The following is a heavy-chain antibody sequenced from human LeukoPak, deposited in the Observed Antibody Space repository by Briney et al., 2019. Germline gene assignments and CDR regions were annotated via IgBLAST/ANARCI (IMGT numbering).Heavy chain of an antibody. V-gene: IGHV4-59*01. CDR2: INYTGTT. J-gene: IGHJ2*01. D-gene: IGHD3-22*01. CDR3: ARDYDNTGLRHFDL. CDR1: GASISDYY. Sequence: PSETLSLTCTVSGASISDYYWSWIRQPPGKGLEWIGYINYTGTTKYKQSLTSRVTITVATSKSTFSVKLISVTAADTAVYYCARDYDNTGLRHFDLWGRGTLVTVSS.